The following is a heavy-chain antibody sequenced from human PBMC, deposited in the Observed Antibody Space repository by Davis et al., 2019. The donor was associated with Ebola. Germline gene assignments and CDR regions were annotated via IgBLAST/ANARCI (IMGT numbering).Heavy chain of an antibody. V-gene: IGHV3-30-3*01. CDR1: GFTFSSYW. CDR3: ARGLQGDY. J-gene: IGHJ4*02. CDR2: ISYDGSNK. Sequence: GESLKISCAASGFTFSSYWMSWVRQAPGKGLEWVAVISYDGSNKYYADSVKGRFTISRDNSKNTLYLQMNSLRAEDTAVYYCARGLQGDYWGQGTLVTVSS. D-gene: IGHD4-11*01.